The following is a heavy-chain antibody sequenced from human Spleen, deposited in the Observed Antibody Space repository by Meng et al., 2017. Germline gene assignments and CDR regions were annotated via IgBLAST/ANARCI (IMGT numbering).Heavy chain of an antibody. Sequence: HGQRQQWGAGLLKPSETLSLTCAVYGGSFSGYHWSWIRQSPGKGLEWIGEINHSGSTNYNPSLESRATISVDTSQNNLSLKLSSVTAADSAVYYCARGPTTMAHDFDYWGQGTLVTVSS. J-gene: IGHJ4*02. CDR3: ARGPTTMAHDFDY. CDR1: GGSFSGYH. D-gene: IGHD4-11*01. V-gene: IGHV4-34*01. CDR2: INHSGST.